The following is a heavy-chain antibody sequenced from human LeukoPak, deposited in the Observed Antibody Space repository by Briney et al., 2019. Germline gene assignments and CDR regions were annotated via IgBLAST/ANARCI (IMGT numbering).Heavy chain of an antibody. CDR2: INPNSGGT. V-gene: IGHV1-2*06. J-gene: IGHJ3*01. CDR3: ARDESAVTP. CDR1: GYTFTDYY. D-gene: IGHD4-17*01. Sequence: ASVTVSCKASGYTFTDYYMHWVRQAPGQGLEWMGRINPNSGGTNYAQKFQGRVTMTRDTSISAAYMELSRLRSDDTAVYYCARDESAVTPWGQGTTVTVSS.